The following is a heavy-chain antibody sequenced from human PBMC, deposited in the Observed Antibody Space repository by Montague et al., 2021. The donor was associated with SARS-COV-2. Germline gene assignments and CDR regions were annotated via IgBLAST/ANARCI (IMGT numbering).Heavy chain of an antibody. Sequence: SETLSLTCTVSGGSISSSYCCWGWIRQPPGKELEWIGYIYCSGSPYSTPSLKSRVTISVDTSKNQLSLKLSSVTAAATAVYSCASQVNQLLFEYWFDPWGQGTLVTVSS. CDR1: GGSISSSYCC. CDR2: IYCSGSP. CDR3: ASQVNQLLFEYWFDP. D-gene: IGHD2-2*01. V-gene: IGHV4-39*01. J-gene: IGHJ5*02.